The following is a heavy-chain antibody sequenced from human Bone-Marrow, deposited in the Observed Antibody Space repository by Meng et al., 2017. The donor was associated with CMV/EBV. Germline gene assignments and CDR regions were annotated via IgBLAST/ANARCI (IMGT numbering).Heavy chain of an antibody. CDR2: IKNKANSYTT. J-gene: IGHJ4*02. V-gene: IGHV3-72*01. D-gene: IGHD3-10*01. Sequence: GESLKISCAASGFIFTDHYMDWVRQAPGKGLEWVGRIKNKANSYTTEYAASVKGRFTISRDDSKNSLFLQMNSLKTEDTAIYYYAKESTYDYGSGGSYFDYWGQGTLVTVSS. CDR1: GFIFTDHY. CDR3: AKESTYDYGSGGSYFDY.